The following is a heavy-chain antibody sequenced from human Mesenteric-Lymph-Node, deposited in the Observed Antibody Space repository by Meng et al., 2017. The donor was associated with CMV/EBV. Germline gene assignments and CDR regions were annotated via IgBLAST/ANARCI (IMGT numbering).Heavy chain of an antibody. V-gene: IGHV1-69*05. CDR1: GGTFNNNT. CDR2: IIPIFGTA. D-gene: IGHD3-10*01. Sequence: SCKTSGGTFNNNTISWVRQAPGQGLEWMGGIIPIFGTANYAQKFQGRVTITTDESTSTAYMELSSLRSEDTAVYYCARGVNTPPTYWGQGTLVTVSS. J-gene: IGHJ4*02. CDR3: ARGVNTPPTY.